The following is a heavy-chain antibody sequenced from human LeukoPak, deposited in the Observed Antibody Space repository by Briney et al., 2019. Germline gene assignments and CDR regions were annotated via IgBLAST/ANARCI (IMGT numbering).Heavy chain of an antibody. Sequence: SVKVSCKASGGTFSSYAISWVRQAPGQGIEWIGRIIPILGIANYAQKFEGRVTITADKSTSTAYMELNSLRSEDTAAYYCARDPMIVVGGGSDWFDPWGQGTLVTVSS. J-gene: IGHJ5*02. CDR3: ARDPMIVVGGGSDWFDP. D-gene: IGHD3-22*01. V-gene: IGHV1-69*04. CDR2: IIPILGIA. CDR1: GGTFSSYA.